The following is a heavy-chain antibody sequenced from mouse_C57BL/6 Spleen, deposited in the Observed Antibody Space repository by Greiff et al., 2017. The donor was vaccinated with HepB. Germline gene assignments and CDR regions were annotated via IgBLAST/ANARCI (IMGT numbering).Heavy chain of an antibody. D-gene: IGHD1-1*01. J-gene: IGHJ4*01. CDR2: IYPGDGDT. V-gene: IGHV1-82*01. CDR3: ARATTVILPKDY. CDR1: GYAFSSSW. Sequence: VQLQQSGPELVKPGASVKISCKASGYAFSSSWMNWVKQRPGKGLEWIGRIYPGDGDTNYNGKFKGQATLTADKSSSTAYMQLSSLTSEDYAVYFWARATTVILPKDYWGQRTSGTGSS.